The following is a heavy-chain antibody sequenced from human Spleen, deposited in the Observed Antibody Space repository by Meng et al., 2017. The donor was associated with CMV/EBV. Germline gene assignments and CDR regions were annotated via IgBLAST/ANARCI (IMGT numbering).Heavy chain of an antibody. CDR1: GDIFTKYW. CDR2: IYPADSAT. J-gene: IGHJ6*02. V-gene: IGHV5-51*01. Sequence: KVSCKGSGDIFTKYWIGWVRQLPGKGLEWMGTIYPADSATRYSPSFQGRVTISADKSITTAYLQWSSLQASDTARYYCARQEYSSSGDPYYYYGMDVWGQGTTVTVSS. D-gene: IGHD6-6*01. CDR3: ARQEYSSSGDPYYYYGMDV.